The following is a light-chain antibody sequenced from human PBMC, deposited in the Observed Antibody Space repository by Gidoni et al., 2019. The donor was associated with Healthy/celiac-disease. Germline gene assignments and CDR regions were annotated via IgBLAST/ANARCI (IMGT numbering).Light chain of an antibody. J-gene: IGKJ4*01. V-gene: IGKV1-39*01. CDR3: QQSYSTLFT. CDR1: QSISSY. Sequence: EIQMTKSPSSLSASVGDRVTITGRESQSISSYLNWYHQTPGKAPKLLIYDASSLQSGVRSRFSGSGSGTDFTLTISSLQPEDFATYYCQQSYSTLFTFGGGTKVEIK. CDR2: DAS.